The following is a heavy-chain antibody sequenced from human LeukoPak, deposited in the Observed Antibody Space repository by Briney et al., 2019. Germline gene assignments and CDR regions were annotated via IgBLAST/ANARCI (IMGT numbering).Heavy chain of an antibody. V-gene: IGHV3-74*01. CDR2: INSDGSST. Sequence: GGSLRLSCAASGFTFSSYWMHWVRQAPGKGLVWVSRINSDGSSTSYADSVKGRFTISRDNSKNTLYLQMNSLRAEDTAVYYCAKDLLPYCSSTSCQVGYWFDPWGQGTLVTVSS. CDR3: AKDLLPYCSSTSCQVGYWFDP. J-gene: IGHJ5*02. D-gene: IGHD2-2*01. CDR1: GFTFSSYW.